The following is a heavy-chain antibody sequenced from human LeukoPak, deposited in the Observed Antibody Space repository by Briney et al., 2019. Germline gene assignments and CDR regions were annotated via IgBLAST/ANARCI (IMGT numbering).Heavy chain of an antibody. CDR1: GFTFSSYA. CDR2: ISYDGSNK. V-gene: IGHV3-30*04. D-gene: IGHD4-17*01. CDR3: AKGGMTTVYFDY. J-gene: IGHJ4*02. Sequence: GGSLRLSCAASGFTFSSYAMHWVRQAPGKGLEWVAVISYDGSNKYYADSVKGRFTISRDNSKNTLYLQMNSLRAEDTAVYYCAKGGMTTVYFDYWGQGTLVTVSS.